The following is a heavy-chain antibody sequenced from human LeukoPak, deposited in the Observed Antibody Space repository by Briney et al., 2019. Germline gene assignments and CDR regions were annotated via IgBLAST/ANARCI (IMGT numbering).Heavy chain of an antibody. CDR2: IYYSRST. Sequence: PSENLSLNCTVSGGSISSSSYYWGWIRQPPGKGLEWIGSIYYSRSTSYNPSLKSRVTISVDTSKNQFSLKLSSVTAADTAVYYCARGITMIAVVIHDWYFDLWGRGTLVTVSS. CDR3: ARGITMIAVVIHDWYFDL. CDR1: GGSISSSSYY. D-gene: IGHD3-22*01. V-gene: IGHV4-39*01. J-gene: IGHJ2*01.